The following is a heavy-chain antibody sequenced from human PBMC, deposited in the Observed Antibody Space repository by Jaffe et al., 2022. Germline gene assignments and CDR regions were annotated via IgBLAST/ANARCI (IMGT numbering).Heavy chain of an antibody. CDR2: INPNSGGT. J-gene: IGHJ3*02. Sequence: QVQLVQSGAEVKKPGASVKVSCKASGYTFTGYYMHWVRQAPGQGLEWMGRINPNSGGTNYAQKFQGRVTMTRDTSISTAYMELSRLRSDDTAVYYCARDKGPLTNSWNYGNDAFDIWGQGTMVTVSS. CDR1: GYTFTGYY. D-gene: IGHD1-7*01. CDR3: ARDKGPLTNSWNYGNDAFDI. V-gene: IGHV1-2*06.